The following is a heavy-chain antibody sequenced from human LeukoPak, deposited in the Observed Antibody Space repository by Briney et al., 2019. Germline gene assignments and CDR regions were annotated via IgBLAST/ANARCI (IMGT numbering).Heavy chain of an antibody. D-gene: IGHD1-1*01. J-gene: IGHJ4*02. V-gene: IGHV3-23*01. CDR1: GFTLSIHA. CDR3: AKDWIPYNRVFDCFDF. Sequence: GGSLRLSCAGSGFTLSIHAMSCVCHAPGKGLEWVSTIGGGDTYYADSVKGRFTISRDDSQSTVHLQMNSLRAEDTAVYYCAKDWIPYNRVFDCFDFWGQGTLVTVSS. CDR2: IGGGDT.